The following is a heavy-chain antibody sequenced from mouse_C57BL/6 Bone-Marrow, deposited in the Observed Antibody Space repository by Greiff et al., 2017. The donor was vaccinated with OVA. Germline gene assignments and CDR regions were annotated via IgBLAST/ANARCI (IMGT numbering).Heavy chain of an antibody. V-gene: IGHV3-8*01. CDR2: ISYSGST. CDR3: ARCLTGRGVFFDY. D-gene: IGHD4-1*01. CDR1: GYSITSDY. Sequence: EVKLVESGPGLAKPSQTLSLTCSVTGYSITSDYWNWIRKFPGNKLEYMGYISYSGSTYYTPSLKSRISITRDTSKNQYYLQLNSVTTEDTATYYCARCLTGRGVFFDYWGQGTTLTVSS. J-gene: IGHJ2*01.